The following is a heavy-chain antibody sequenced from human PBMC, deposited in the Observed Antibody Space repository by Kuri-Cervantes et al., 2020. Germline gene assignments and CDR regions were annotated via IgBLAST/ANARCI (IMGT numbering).Heavy chain of an antibody. CDR3: ASTGGSDAFDI. V-gene: IGHV1-69*05. CDR1: GGTFSSYA. J-gene: IGHJ3*02. CDR2: IIPIFGTA. D-gene: IGHD1-14*01. Sequence: SVKVSCKASGGTFSSYATSWVRQAPGQGLEWMGGIIPIFGTANYAQKFQGRVTITTDESTSTAYMELSSLRSEDTAVYYCASTGGSDAFDIWGQGTMVTVSS.